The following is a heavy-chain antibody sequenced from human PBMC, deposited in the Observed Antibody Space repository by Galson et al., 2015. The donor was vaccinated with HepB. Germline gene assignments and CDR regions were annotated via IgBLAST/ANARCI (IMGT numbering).Heavy chain of an antibody. J-gene: IGHJ4*02. CDR1: GYTFTAYY. D-gene: IGHD2-21*01. CDR3: ARALSLTSVVTYPNY. V-gene: IGHV1-2*06. CDR2: IDPNSGGT. Sequence: SVKVSCKASGYTFTAYYMHWVRQAPGQGLEWMGRIDPNSGGTNYAQKFQGRVTMTGDTSISTAYMELRRLRSDDTAVYYCARALSLTSVVTYPNYWGQGTLVTVSS.